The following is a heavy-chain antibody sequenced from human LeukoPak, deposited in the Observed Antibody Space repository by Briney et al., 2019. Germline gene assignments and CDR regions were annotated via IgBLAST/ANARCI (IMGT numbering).Heavy chain of an antibody. CDR3: ARGVVPAAPAIGFDP. V-gene: IGHV1-8*01. CDR2: MNPNSGNT. CDR1: GYTFTSYD. J-gene: IGHJ5*02. Sequence: ASVKVSCKASGYTFTSYDINWVRQATGQGLEWMGWMNPNSGNTGYAQKFQGRVTMTRNTSISTAYMELSSLRSEDTAVYYCARGVVPAAPAIGFDPRGQGTLVTVSS. D-gene: IGHD2-2*01.